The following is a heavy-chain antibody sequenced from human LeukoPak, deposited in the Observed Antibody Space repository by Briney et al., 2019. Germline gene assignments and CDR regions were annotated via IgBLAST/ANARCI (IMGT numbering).Heavy chain of an antibody. Sequence: GGPLRLSCAASGFTFSTYWMSWVRQAPGKGLEWVANIKEDGSEKYYGGSVKGRFTISRDNAKNSLYLQMNSLRAEDTAVYYCARDSSGYQWGQGTLVTVSS. CDR1: GFTFSTYW. D-gene: IGHD3-22*01. CDR2: IKEDGSEK. J-gene: IGHJ4*02. CDR3: ARDSSGYQ. V-gene: IGHV3-7*01.